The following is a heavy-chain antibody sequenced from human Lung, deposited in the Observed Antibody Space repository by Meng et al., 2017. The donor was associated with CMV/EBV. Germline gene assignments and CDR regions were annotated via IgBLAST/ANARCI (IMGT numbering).Heavy chain of an antibody. Sequence: GESXKISXAASGFTFRNYWMTWVRQAPGKGLEWVANIKEDGGVKYYADSVKGRFTISRDNAKNSLYLQMNSLRAEDTALYYCAKDIFPATVTTSFLDYWGQGTLVTVSS. D-gene: IGHD4-17*01. CDR3: AKDIFPATVTTSFLDY. CDR2: IKEDGGVK. CDR1: GFTFRNYW. J-gene: IGHJ4*02. V-gene: IGHV3-7*03.